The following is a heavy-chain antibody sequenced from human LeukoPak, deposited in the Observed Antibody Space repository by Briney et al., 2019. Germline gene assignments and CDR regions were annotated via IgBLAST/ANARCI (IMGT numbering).Heavy chain of an antibody. CDR2: IYYSGST. J-gene: IGHJ4*02. CDR1: GGSISSGGYY. Sequence: PSETLSLTCTVSGGSISSGGYYWSWIRQHPGKGLEWIGYIYYSGSTYYNPSLKSRVTISVDTSKNQFSLKLSSVTAADTAVYYCAVLMSYDSSGYRNFDYWGQGTLVTVSS. D-gene: IGHD3-22*01. CDR3: AVLMSYDSSGYRNFDY. V-gene: IGHV4-31*03.